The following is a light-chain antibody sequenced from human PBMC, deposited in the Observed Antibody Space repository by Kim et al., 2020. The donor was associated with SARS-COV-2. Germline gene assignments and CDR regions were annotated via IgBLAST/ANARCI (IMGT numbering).Light chain of an antibody. V-gene: IGKV3-20*01. Sequence: SPGDRATLSCRASQSVSSSYLAWYQHKPGQAPRLLMYGASTRATGIPDRFSGSGSGTDFTLTISRLEPEDFAVYYCQQYGSSPPTFGHGTKVDIK. CDR2: GAS. CDR1: QSVSSSY. J-gene: IGKJ1*01. CDR3: QQYGSSPPT.